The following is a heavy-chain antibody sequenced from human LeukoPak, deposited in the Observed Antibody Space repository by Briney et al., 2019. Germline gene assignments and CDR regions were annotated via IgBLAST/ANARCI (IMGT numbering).Heavy chain of an antibody. D-gene: IGHD6-13*01. J-gene: IGHJ6*02. Sequence: SVKVSCKASGGTFSSYAISWVRQAPGQGLEWMGRIIPIFGIANYAQKFQGRVTITADKSTSTAYMELSSLRSEDTAVYYCARAQAAAGCYYYYGMDVWGQGTTVTVSS. CDR2: IIPIFGIA. CDR1: GGTFSSYA. CDR3: ARAQAAAGCYYYYGMDV. V-gene: IGHV1-69*04.